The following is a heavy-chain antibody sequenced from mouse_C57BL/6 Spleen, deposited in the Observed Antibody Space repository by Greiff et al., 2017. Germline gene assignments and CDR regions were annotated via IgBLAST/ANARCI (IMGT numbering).Heavy chain of an antibody. CDR1: GFSLTSYG. Sequence: QVQLQQSGPGLVAPSQSLSITCTVSGFSLTSYGVDWVRQPPGKGLEWLGVIWGGGSTNYNSALMSRLSISKENSKSQVFLKRNSLQTDDTAMYYFAKHIYYDYGDWYFDVWGTGTTVTFSS. CDR3: AKHIYYDYGDWYFDV. J-gene: IGHJ1*03. D-gene: IGHD2-4*01. CDR2: IWGGGST. V-gene: IGHV2-9*01.